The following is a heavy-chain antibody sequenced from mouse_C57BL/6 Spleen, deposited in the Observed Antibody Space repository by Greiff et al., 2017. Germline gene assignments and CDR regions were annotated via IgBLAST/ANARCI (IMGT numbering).Heavy chain of an antibody. CDR3: ARDYAYFDY. V-gene: IGHV1-54*01. CDR2: INPGSGGT. CDR1: GYAFTNYL. Sequence: QVQLKESGAELVRPGTSVKVSCKASGYAFTNYLIEWVKQRPGQGLEWIGVINPGSGGTNYNEKFKGKATLTADKSSSTAYMQLSSLTSEDSAVYFCARDYAYFDYWGQGTTLTVSS. J-gene: IGHJ2*01. D-gene: IGHD1-1*02.